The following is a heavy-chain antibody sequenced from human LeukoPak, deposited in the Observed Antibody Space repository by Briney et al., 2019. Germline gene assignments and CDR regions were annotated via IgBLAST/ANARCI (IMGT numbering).Heavy chain of an antibody. CDR3: ARVGWNWGNWFDP. CDR2: IIPIFGTA. CDR1: GGTFSSYA. Sequence: SVKVSCKASGGTFSSYAISWVRQAPGQGLEWMGGIIPIFGTANYAQKFQGRVTITADESTSTAYMELSSLRSEDTAVYYCARVGWNWGNWFDPWGQGTLVTVSS. V-gene: IGHV1-69*01. J-gene: IGHJ5*02. D-gene: IGHD1-7*01.